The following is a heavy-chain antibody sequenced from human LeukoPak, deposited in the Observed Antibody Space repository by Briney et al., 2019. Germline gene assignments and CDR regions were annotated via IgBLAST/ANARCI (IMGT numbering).Heavy chain of an antibody. CDR3: ARGSPGGANFFQY. J-gene: IGHJ4*02. CDR2: IYVGGTT. Sequence: GGSLRLSCAASGFTFSNAWMSWVRQAPGKGLEWVSVIYVGGTTYYPDSLKGRFSISADSSKNTVYLQINSLRAEDTAVYYCARGSPGGANFFQYWGQGTLVTVSS. D-gene: IGHD2-15*01. V-gene: IGHV3-66*01. CDR1: GFTFSNAW.